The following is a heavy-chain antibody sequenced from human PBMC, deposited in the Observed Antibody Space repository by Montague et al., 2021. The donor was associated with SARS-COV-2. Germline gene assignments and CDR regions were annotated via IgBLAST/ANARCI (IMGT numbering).Heavy chain of an antibody. V-gene: IGHV4-39*01. CDR2: INYSGTT. Sequence: SETLSLTCSVSGGSITDRTYYWGCIRHSQGKGLDWFGAINYSGTTYHKPSLKSRVTISLDTAKNQFSLKMTSVTAADTAVYYCARHWGIAAAGNWGQGTLVTVSS. CDR3: ARHWGIAAAGN. D-gene: IGHD6-13*01. CDR1: GGSITDRTYY. J-gene: IGHJ4*02.